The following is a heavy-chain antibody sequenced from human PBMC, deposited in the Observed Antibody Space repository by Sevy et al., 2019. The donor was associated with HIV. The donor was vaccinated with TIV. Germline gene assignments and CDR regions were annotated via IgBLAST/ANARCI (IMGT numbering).Heavy chain of an antibody. J-gene: IGHJ5*02. CDR2: IIPIFGTA. CDR3: AKDHRYGGYYGNSGYTNWFDA. V-gene: IGHV1-69*13. Sequence: ASVKVSCKASRGTFSSYAISWVRQAPGQGLEWMGGIIPIFGTANYAQKFQGRVTITADESTSTAYMELSSLRSEDSAGYYCAKDHRYGGYYGNSGYTNWFDAWGQGTLITVSS. CDR1: RGTFSSYA. D-gene: IGHD3-22*01.